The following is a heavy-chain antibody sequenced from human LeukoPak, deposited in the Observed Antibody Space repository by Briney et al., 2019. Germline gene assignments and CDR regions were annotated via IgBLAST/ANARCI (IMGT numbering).Heavy chain of an antibody. Sequence: GGSLRLSCAASGFTFSTYSISWVRQAPGKGLEWVSSISSTSTYIYYSDSVKGRFTISRDNPKNSLYLQMNSLRADDTAVYYCARAVGSPYSSGWYDYWGQGTLVTVSS. J-gene: IGHJ4*02. D-gene: IGHD6-19*01. CDR2: ISSTSTYI. V-gene: IGHV3-21*01. CDR1: GFTFSTYS. CDR3: ARAVGSPYSSGWYDY.